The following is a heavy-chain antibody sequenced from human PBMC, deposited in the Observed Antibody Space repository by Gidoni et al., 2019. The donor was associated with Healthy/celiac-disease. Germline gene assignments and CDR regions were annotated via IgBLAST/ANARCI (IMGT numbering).Heavy chain of an antibody. Sequence: EVQLVESGGGLVKPGGSLRLSCAASGFIFSNAWMSWVRQAPGKGLEWVGRIKSKTDVGTTDYAAPVKGRFTISRDDSKNTLYLQMNSLKTEDTAVYYCTTGGTSSWTQFDYWGQGTLVTVSS. CDR2: IKSKTDVGTT. CDR3: TTGGTSSWTQFDY. V-gene: IGHV3-15*01. J-gene: IGHJ4*02. D-gene: IGHD6-13*01. CDR1: GFIFSNAW.